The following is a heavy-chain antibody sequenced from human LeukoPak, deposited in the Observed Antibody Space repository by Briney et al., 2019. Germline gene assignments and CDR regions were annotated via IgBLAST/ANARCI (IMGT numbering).Heavy chain of an antibody. Sequence: SETLSLTCTVSGGSISSSSYYWGWIRQPPGKGLEWIGSIYYSGSTYYNPSLKSRVTISVDTSKNQFSLKLSSVTAADTAVYYCARALYCSSTSCYNHYYYGMDVWGQGTTVTVSS. J-gene: IGHJ6*02. V-gene: IGHV4-39*07. CDR1: GGSISSSSYY. D-gene: IGHD2-2*02. CDR2: IYYSGST. CDR3: ARALYCSSTSCYNHYYYGMDV.